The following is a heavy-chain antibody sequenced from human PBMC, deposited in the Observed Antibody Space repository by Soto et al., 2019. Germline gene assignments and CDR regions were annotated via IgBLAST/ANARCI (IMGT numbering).Heavy chain of an antibody. CDR2: ISGSGGST. V-gene: IGHV3-23*01. J-gene: IGHJ4*02. Sequence: GGSLRLSCAASGFTFSSYAMSWVRQAPGKGLEWVSAISGSGGSTYYADSVKGRFTISRDNSKNTLYLQMNSLRAEDTAVYYCAKEEAYYDSSGYHILFDYWGQGTLVTVS. CDR1: GFTFSSYA. D-gene: IGHD3-22*01. CDR3: AKEEAYYDSSGYHILFDY.